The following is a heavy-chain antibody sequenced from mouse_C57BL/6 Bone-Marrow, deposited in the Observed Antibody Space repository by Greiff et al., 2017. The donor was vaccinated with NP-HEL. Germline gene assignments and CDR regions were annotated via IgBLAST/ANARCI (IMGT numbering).Heavy chain of an antibody. V-gene: IGHV1-47*01. CDR3: ARGIYYYGSSSYYYAMDY. CDR2: FHPYNDDT. J-gene: IGHJ4*01. CDR1: GYTFTTYP. D-gene: IGHD1-1*01. Sequence: QVQLKESGAELVKPGASVKMSCKASGYTFTTYPIEWMKQNHGKSLEWIGNFHPYNDDTKYNEKFKGKATLTVEKSSSTVYLELRRLTSDDSAVYYCARGIYYYGSSSYYYAMDYWGQGTSVTVSS.